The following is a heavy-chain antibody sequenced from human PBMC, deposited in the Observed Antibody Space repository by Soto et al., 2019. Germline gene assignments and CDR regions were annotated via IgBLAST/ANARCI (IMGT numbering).Heavy chain of an antibody. D-gene: IGHD1-7*01. Sequence: EVQLLESGGGLVQPGGSLRLSCAASGFTFSTYVMNWVRQAPGKGLEWVSTISYSAGKTFYADSVKGRFTISRDNSRDTLFLQMNSLRADDAALYYCARRAKTATTNWGAFDIWGQGTMVTVSS. CDR1: GFTFSTYV. V-gene: IGHV3-23*01. CDR2: ISYSAGKT. J-gene: IGHJ3*02. CDR3: ARRAKTATTNWGAFDI.